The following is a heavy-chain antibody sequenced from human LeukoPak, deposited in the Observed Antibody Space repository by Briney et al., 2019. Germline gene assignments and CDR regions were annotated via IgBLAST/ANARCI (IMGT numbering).Heavy chain of an antibody. D-gene: IGHD3-10*01. CDR3: ARDNPKNMVRGLIMRRESRYYFDY. J-gene: IGHJ4*02. CDR2: IYSGGST. CDR1: GFTVSSNY. Sequence: GGSLRLSCAASGFTVSSNYMSWVRQAPGKGLEWVSVIYSGGSTYYADSVKGRFTISRDNSKSTLYIQMNSLRAEDTAVYYCARDNPKNMVRGLIMRRESRYYFDYWGQGTLVTVSS. V-gene: IGHV3-53*01.